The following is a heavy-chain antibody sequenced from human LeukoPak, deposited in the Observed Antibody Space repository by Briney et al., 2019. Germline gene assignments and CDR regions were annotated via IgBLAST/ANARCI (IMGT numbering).Heavy chain of an antibody. CDR2: ISESGGGL. J-gene: IGHJ5*02. CDR3: AKDRRITVAGGIADWFDP. V-gene: IGHV3-23*01. Sequence: GGTLRLSCAPSGFAFSNYAMSWVSQAPGKGREWVSKISESGGGLYYADSVRGRFTVSRDNSKNTLFLQMNSLRAEDTAVYYCAKDRRITVAGGIADWFDPWGQGTLVIVSS. D-gene: IGHD6-19*01. CDR1: GFAFSNYA.